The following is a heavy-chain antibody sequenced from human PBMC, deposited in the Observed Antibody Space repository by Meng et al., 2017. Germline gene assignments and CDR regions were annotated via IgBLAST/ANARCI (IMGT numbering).Heavy chain of an antibody. J-gene: IGHJ4*02. CDR3: VRDFGGNSDY. Sequence: QVQLVESGGGVVQPGRSLRLSCAASGFTFSSYGMHWVRQAPGKGLEWVAVIWYDGSNKYYADSVKGRFTISRDSARNTLYLQMNSLRVEDTAVYYCVRDFGGNSDYWGQGTLVTVSS. CDR2: IWYDGSNK. CDR1: GFTFSSYG. V-gene: IGHV3-33*01. D-gene: IGHD4-23*01.